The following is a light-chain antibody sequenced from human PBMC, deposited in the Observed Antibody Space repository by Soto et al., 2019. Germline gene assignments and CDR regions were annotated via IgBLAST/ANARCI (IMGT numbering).Light chain of an antibody. J-gene: IGKJ1*01. V-gene: IGKV3-11*01. Sequence: EIVLTQSPATLSLSPGERATVSCRASQSVSSYLAWYQQKPGQAPRPLIYDASNRATCIPARFSGSGSGTDFTLTISRLEPEDFAVYYCQQYGNSPPWTFGQGTNVDIK. CDR3: QQYGNSPPWT. CDR2: DAS. CDR1: QSVSSY.